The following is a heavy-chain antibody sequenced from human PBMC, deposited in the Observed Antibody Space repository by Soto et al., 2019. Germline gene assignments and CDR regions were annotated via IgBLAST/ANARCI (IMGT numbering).Heavy chain of an antibody. D-gene: IGHD3-22*01. CDR2: IYTSGST. J-gene: IGHJ4*02. V-gene: IGHV4-4*07. Sequence: QVQLQESGPGLVKPSETLSLTCTVSGGSISSYYWSWIRQPAGKGLEWIGRIYTSGSTNYNPSLTSRVTMSVDTSKNQFSLKLSSVTAADTAVYYCARAGYDSSGYISVFDYWGQGTLVTVSS. CDR1: GGSISSYY. CDR3: ARAGYDSSGYISVFDY.